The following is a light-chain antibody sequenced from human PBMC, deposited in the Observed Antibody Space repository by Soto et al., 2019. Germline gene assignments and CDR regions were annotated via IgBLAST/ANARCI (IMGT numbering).Light chain of an antibody. Sequence: DIQMTQSPSSLSASVGDRVTITCQASQDISNYLNWYQQKPGKAPKLLIYDASNLETGVPSRFSGSGSGTDFTVTISSLQPEDIATYYCQQGGTFGPGTKVDIK. CDR1: QDISNY. CDR2: DAS. CDR3: QQGGT. V-gene: IGKV1-33*01. J-gene: IGKJ3*01.